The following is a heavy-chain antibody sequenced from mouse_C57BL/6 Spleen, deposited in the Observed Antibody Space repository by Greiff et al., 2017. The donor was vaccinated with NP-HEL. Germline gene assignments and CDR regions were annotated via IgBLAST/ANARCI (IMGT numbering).Heavy chain of an antibody. D-gene: IGHD1-1*01. Sequence: EVQLQQSGPELVKPGASVKISCKASGYTFTDYYMNWVKQSHGKSLEWIGDINPNNGGTSYNQKFKGKATLTVDKSSSTAYMELRSLTSEDSAVYYCARRGTTVVDFYYFDYWGQGTTLTVSS. CDR1: GYTFTDYY. J-gene: IGHJ2*01. CDR2: INPNNGGT. CDR3: ARRGTTVVDFYYFDY. V-gene: IGHV1-26*01.